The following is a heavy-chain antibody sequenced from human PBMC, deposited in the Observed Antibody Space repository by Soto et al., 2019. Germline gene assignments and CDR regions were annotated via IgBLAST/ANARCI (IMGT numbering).Heavy chain of an antibody. J-gene: IGHJ4*02. D-gene: IGHD6-25*01. Sequence: QVQLVQSGNEVKKPGASVNVSCKAFGYTFTSYGFSWVRQVPGQGLEWLGWISAFNGDTHYAQTMKGRLTVTTDTSTTTVHMELRSLTPADTAVYYCTREAGWQRMVPYDWGQGTLVTV. V-gene: IGHV1-18*04. CDR1: GYTFTSYG. CDR2: ISAFNGDT. CDR3: TREAGWQRMVPYD.